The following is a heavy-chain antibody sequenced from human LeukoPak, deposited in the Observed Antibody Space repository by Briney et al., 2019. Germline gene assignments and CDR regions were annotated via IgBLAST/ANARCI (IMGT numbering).Heavy chain of an antibody. CDR3: AREWDLPGTYFMDV. V-gene: IGHV3-74*03. Sequence: PGGSLRLSCAASGFTFSSYWMHWVRQAPGKGLVWVSRISSDGSDTMYADSVKGRFTISRDNVNNTLYLQMNSLRGDDTAVYCCAREWDLPGTYFMDVWGKGTTVTVSS. D-gene: IGHD1-26*01. CDR1: GFTFSSYW. CDR2: ISSDGSDT. J-gene: IGHJ6*03.